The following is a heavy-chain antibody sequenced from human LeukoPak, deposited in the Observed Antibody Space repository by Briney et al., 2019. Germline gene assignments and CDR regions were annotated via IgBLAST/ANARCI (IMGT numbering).Heavy chain of an antibody. J-gene: IGHJ4*02. Sequence: GGSLRLSCSASGFTFSRYAMNWVRQAPGKGLEYVSVISSDGDSTYYVDSVKGRFTISRDNSKNTLSLQMGSLRAEDMAVYYCARGGTLVRSPFDYWGQGTLVTVSS. D-gene: IGHD3-10*01. CDR1: GFTFSRYA. V-gene: IGHV3-64*02. CDR3: ARGGTLVRSPFDY. CDR2: ISSDGDST.